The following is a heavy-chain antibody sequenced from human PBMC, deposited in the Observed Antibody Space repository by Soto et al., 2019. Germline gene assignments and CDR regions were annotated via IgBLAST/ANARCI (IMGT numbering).Heavy chain of an antibody. V-gene: IGHV4-59*01. CDR1: GGSISSYY. Sequence: SETLSLTCTVSGGSISSYYWSWIRQPPGKGLEWIGYIYYSGSTNYNPSLKSRVTISVDTSKNQFSLKLSSVTAADTAVYYCARDQVAAAGGPFDYWGQGTLVTVS. CDR2: IYYSGST. CDR3: ARDQVAAAGGPFDY. D-gene: IGHD6-13*01. J-gene: IGHJ4*02.